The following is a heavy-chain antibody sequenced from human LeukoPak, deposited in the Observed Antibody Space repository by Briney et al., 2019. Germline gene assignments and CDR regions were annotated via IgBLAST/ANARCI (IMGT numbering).Heavy chain of an antibody. CDR1: GGSISSYY. Sequence: SETLSLTCTVSGGSISSYYWSWIRQPPGKGLEWIGYIYQIGSTYYNPSLKSRVTISIDRSKNHFSLELSSVTAADTAVYYCARSSGGGYYPFYFDYWGQGTLVTVSS. CDR2: IYQIGST. D-gene: IGHD3-10*01. CDR3: ARSSGGGYYPFYFDY. V-gene: IGHV4-59*12. J-gene: IGHJ4*02.